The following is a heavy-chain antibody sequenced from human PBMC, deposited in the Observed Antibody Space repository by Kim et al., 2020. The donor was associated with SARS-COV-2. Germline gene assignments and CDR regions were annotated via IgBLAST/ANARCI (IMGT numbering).Heavy chain of an antibody. CDR1: GGSISSSTHY. D-gene: IGHD6-19*01. CDR3: ARHGYTNGVIDY. V-gene: IGHV4-39*01. J-gene: IGHJ4*02. CDR2: IYYSVTT. Sequence: SETLSLTCSVSGGSISSSTHYWGWIRQPPGKGLEWIGTIYYSVTTYYNPSLQTRVTIFGDTSKSQFSLRLTSVTAADTAVYYCARHGYTNGVIDYWGKGTLVTVSS.